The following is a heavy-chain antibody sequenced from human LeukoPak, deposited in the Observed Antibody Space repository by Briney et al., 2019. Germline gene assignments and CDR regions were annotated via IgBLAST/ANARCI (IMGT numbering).Heavy chain of an antibody. D-gene: IGHD6-19*01. CDR2: ITHSGST. CDR3: ARRLYSSGHDAFDI. CDR1: GGSFSDYY. V-gene: IGHV4-34*01. J-gene: IGHJ3*02. Sequence: SETLSLTCAVYGGSFSDYYWIWLRQSPGKGLEWIGEITHSGSTNYNPSLKSRVTISVDTSNNQFSLRLSSVTAADTAVYYCARRLYSSGHDAFDIWGQGTMVTVSS.